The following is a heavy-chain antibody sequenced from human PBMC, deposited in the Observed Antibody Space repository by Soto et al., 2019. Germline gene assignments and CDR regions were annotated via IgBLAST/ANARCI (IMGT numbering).Heavy chain of an antibody. V-gene: IGHV5-10-1*01. CDR3: ARTGPYGSGSYYNLVDY. CDR2: IDPSDSYT. Sequence: GESLKISCKGSGYSFTSYWISWVRQMPGKGLEWMGRIDPSDSYTNYSPSFQGHVTILADKSISTAYLQWSSLKASDTAMYYCARTGPYGSGSYYNLVDYWGQGTLVTVSS. J-gene: IGHJ4*02. D-gene: IGHD3-10*01. CDR1: GYSFTSYW.